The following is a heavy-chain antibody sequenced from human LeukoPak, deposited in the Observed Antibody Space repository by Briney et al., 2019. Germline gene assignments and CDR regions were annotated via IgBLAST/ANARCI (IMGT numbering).Heavy chain of an antibody. D-gene: IGHD1-26*01. Sequence: GGSLRLSCAASGFXFSNAWISWVRQGPGKGLEWVGHVKSKGDGGTTDFAAPVKGRFSISRDDSTNTVYLQMNSLKTEDTAVYYCTTDEWVWGQGVLVTVSS. J-gene: IGHJ4*02. CDR3: TTDEWV. V-gene: IGHV3-15*01. CDR1: GFXFSNAW. CDR2: VKSKGDGGTT.